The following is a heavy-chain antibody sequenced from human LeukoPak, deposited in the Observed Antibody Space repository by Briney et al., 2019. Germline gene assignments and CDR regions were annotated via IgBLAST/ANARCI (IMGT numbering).Heavy chain of an antibody. CDR3: ARDRIVLMAPHQGYYGMDV. CDR1: GGTFSSYA. Sequence: ASVKVSCKASGGTFSSYAISWVRQAPGQGLEWMGRIIPILGIANYAQKFQGRVTITADKSTSTAYMELSSLRSEDTAVYYCARDRIVLMAPHQGYYGMDVWAKGPRSPSP. J-gene: IGHJ6*02. CDR2: IIPILGIA. V-gene: IGHV1-69*04. D-gene: IGHD2-8*01.